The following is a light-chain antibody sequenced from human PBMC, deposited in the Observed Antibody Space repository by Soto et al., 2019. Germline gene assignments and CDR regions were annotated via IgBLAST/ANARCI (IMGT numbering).Light chain of an antibody. CDR2: GVS. CDR1: QDIRNA. CDR3: LQDHNYPRT. V-gene: IGKV1-6*01. Sequence: AIQMTQSPSSLSASVGDRVTITCRASQDIRNALGWYQQKPGKAPKALIYGVSNLQSGVPSRFSGSGSGTDCTLTISSLQPEDFAVYYCLQDHNYPRTFGQGTQVEIK. J-gene: IGKJ1*01.